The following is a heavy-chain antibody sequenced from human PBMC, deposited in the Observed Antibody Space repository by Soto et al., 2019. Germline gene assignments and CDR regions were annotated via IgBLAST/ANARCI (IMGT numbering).Heavy chain of an antibody. CDR3: ARGIEAGYCSSTSCYTGHYFDY. CDR2: ISAYNGNT. Sequence: ASVKVSCKASGYTFTSYCISWVRQAPGQGLECMGWISAYNGNTNYAQKLQGRVTMTTDTSTSTAYMELRSLRSDDTAVYYCARGIEAGYCSSTSCYTGHYFDYWGQGTLVTVSS. CDR1: GYTFTSYC. J-gene: IGHJ4*02. D-gene: IGHD2-2*02. V-gene: IGHV1-18*01.